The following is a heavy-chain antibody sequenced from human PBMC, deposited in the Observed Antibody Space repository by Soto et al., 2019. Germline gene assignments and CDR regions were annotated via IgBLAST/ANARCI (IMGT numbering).Heavy chain of an antibody. V-gene: IGHV3-30*18. D-gene: IGHD2-21*02. CDR3: AKDGGNFALYYYYGMDV. Sequence: QVQLVESGGGVVQPGRSLRLSCAASGFTFSSYGMHWVRQAPGKGLEWVAVISYDGSNKYYADSVKGRFTISRDNSKNTLYLQMNSVRAEDTAVYYCAKDGGNFALYYYYGMDVWGQGTTVTVSS. CDR2: ISYDGSNK. J-gene: IGHJ6*02. CDR1: GFTFSSYG.